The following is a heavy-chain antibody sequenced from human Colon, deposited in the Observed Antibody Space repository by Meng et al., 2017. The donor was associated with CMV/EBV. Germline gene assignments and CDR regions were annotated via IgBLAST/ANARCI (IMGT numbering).Heavy chain of an antibody. CDR3: ARDSRGFLDY. CDR2: IYDRGRP. Sequence: WVRQAPGKGLEFIGNIYDRGRPSYESSLQSRVTISQDTSKTQFSLKLRSVTAADTAIYYCARDSRGFLDYWGQGILVTVSS. V-gene: IGHV4/OR15-8*01. J-gene: IGHJ4*02. D-gene: IGHD5-12*01.